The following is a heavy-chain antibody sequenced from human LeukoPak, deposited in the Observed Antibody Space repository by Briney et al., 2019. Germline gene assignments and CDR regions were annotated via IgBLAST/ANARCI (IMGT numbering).Heavy chain of an antibody. D-gene: IGHD3-10*01. CDR1: GFTFTNAW. CDR2: IKSKTDGETT. J-gene: IGHJ4*02. Sequence: GGSLRLSCVDSGFTFTNAWMSWVRRAPGKGLERIGRIKSKTDGETTNYAEPVRGRFTISRDDSKSAVYLQMNSLKIEDTAVYYCTTDLGTYYHGSQRLIPIDYWGQGTLVTVSS. CDR3: TTDLGTYYHGSQRLIPIDY. V-gene: IGHV3-15*01.